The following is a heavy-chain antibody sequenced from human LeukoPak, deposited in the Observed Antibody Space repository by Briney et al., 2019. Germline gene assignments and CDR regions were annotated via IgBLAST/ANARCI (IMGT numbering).Heavy chain of an antibody. D-gene: IGHD2-15*01. J-gene: IGHJ6*03. V-gene: IGHV3-9*01. CDR3: AKSAGSSSYHYYMDV. CDR2: LSWNSGST. CDR1: GFTFDDYA. Sequence: PGRSLRLSCAASGFTFDDYAMHWVRQAPGKGLEWVSGLSWNSGSTDYAGSVKGRFTISRDNAKNSLYLQMNSLRADDTALYYCAKSAGSSSYHYYMDVWGKGTPVTVSS.